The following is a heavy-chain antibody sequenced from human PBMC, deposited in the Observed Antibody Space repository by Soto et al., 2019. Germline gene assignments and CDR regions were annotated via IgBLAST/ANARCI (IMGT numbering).Heavy chain of an antibody. CDR2: VYHTGNA. Sequence: SETRSRTWTVSGGSITTAVYSWRWVRQPPGKALEWIGYVYHTGNAYPKPSLKSRVTISLDRSKNQFSLKMTSVTAADTALYYCASRPFYYYGLDVWGQGTTVTVSS. CDR3: ASRPFYYYGLDV. CDR1: GGSITTAVYS. V-gene: IGHV4-30-2*01. J-gene: IGHJ6*02.